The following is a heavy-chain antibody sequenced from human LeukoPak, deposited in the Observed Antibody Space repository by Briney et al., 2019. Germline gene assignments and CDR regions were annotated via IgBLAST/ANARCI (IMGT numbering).Heavy chain of an antibody. Sequence: GGSLRLSCAASGFTFSTYAMGWVRQAPGKGLEWVSGISGSGGSTYYADSAKGRFTISRDNSKNTLYLQMNSLRTEDTAVYYCAKDSSASFYCGGGACYSNYWGQGTLVTVSS. V-gene: IGHV3-23*01. CDR3: AKDSSASFYCGGGACYSNY. J-gene: IGHJ4*02. D-gene: IGHD2-15*01. CDR1: GFTFSTYA. CDR2: ISGSGGST.